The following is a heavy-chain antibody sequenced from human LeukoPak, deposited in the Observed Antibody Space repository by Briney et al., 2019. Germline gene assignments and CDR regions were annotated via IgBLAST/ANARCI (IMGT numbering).Heavy chain of an antibody. CDR3: VRDPSGAFDI. V-gene: IGHV4-34*01. D-gene: IGHD3-10*01. Sequence: SETLSLTCAVYGGSFSGYYWSWIRQPPGKGLEWIGEINHSESTNYNPSLKSRVTISLDMSKNQFSLKLSSVTAADTAVYYCVRDPSGAFDIWGQGTMVTVSS. J-gene: IGHJ3*02. CDR1: GGSFSGYY. CDR2: INHSEST.